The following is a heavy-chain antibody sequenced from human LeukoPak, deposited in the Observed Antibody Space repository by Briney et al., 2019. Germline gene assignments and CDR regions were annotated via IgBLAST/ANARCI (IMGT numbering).Heavy chain of an antibody. CDR2: IYYSGST. V-gene: IGHV4-59*01. CDR3: ASGLQWLGAFDI. J-gene: IGHJ3*02. CDR1: GGSISSYY. Sequence: SETLSLTCTVSGGSISSYYWSWIRQPPGKGLEWIGYIYYSGSTNYNPSLKSRVTISVDTSKNQFSLKLSSVTAADTAVYYCASGLQWLGAFDIWGQGTMVTVSS. D-gene: IGHD6-19*01.